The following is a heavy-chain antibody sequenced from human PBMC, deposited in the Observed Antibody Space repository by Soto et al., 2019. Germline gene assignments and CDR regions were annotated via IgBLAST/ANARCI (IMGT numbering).Heavy chain of an antibody. Sequence: ASVKVSCKASGYTFTSYGISWVRQAPGQGLEWMGWISAYNGNTNYAQKLQGRVTMTTDTSTSTAYMELRSLRSDDTAVYYCARGEEGSYSNYYYGMDVWGQGTTVTVSS. J-gene: IGHJ6*02. CDR3: ARGEEGSYSNYYYGMDV. CDR1: GYTFTSYG. D-gene: IGHD1-26*01. CDR2: ISAYNGNT. V-gene: IGHV1-18*04.